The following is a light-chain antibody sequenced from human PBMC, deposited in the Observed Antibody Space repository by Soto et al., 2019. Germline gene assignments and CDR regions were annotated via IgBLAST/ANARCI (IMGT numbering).Light chain of an antibody. CDR2: DAS. CDR3: QQRSNWPLT. Sequence: EIVLTQSPATLSLSPGERATLSCRASQSVSSYLAWYQQKPGQAPRLLIYDASNRATGIPARLRGSGSGTAFTLTIRSLAPEDFAVYYCQQRSNWPLTFGGGTKVEIK. CDR1: QSVSSY. V-gene: IGKV3-11*01. J-gene: IGKJ4*01.